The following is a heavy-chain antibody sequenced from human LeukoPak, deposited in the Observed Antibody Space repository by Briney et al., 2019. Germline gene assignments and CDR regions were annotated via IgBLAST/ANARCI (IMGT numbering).Heavy chain of an antibody. CDR3: ANFDY. Sequence: PGRSLRLSCAASGFTFSTYGMHWVRQAPGKGLEWVAVISYDGGNKYYADSVKGRFTISRDNSKNTLYLQMNSLRAEGTAVYYCANFDYWGQGTLVTVSS. J-gene: IGHJ4*02. CDR2: ISYDGGNK. CDR1: GFTFSTYG. V-gene: IGHV3-33*06.